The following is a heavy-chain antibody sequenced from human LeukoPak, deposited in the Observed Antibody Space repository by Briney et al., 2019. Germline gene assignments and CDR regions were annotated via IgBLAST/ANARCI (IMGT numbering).Heavy chain of an antibody. D-gene: IGHD3-10*01. J-gene: IGHJ6*01. CDR1: GFTFSSYE. CDR2: ISSSSSTI. V-gene: IGHV3-48*03. CDR3: ARDIIMYV. Sequence: GGSLRLSRAASGFTFSSYEMNWVRQAPRKGLEWVSYISSSSSTIYYADPVKGRFTISRDNAKNSLNLQMNRLRAVDTAVYYCARDIIMYVWGQGTTVTVSS.